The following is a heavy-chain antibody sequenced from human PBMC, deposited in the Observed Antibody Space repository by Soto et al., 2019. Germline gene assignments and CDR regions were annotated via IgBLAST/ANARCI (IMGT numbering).Heavy chain of an antibody. CDR2: ISDSADSA. Sequence: GGSLRLSCAASGFTFRIYAMSWVRQVPGKGLEWVSTISDSADSAYYADSVKGRFTISRDNSKNTLYLQMNSLRAEDTAVYYCARPYGGKIGDAFDLWGQGTTVTVSS. CDR3: ARPYGGKIGDAFDL. CDR1: GFTFRIYA. J-gene: IGHJ3*01. D-gene: IGHD2-15*01. V-gene: IGHV3-23*01.